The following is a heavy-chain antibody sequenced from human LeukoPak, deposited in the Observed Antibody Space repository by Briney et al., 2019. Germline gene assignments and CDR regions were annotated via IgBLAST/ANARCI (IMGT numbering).Heavy chain of an antibody. J-gene: IGHJ4*02. V-gene: IGHV1-2*02. D-gene: IGHD3-3*01. Sequence: ASVKVSCKASGYTFTGYYMHWVRQAPGQGLEWMGWINPNSGGTSYAQKFQGRVTMTRDTSISTAYMELSRLRSDDTAVYYCARAQPTYYDFWSGFGYWGQGTLVTVSS. CDR3: ARAQPTYYDFWSGFGY. CDR2: INPNSGGT. CDR1: GYTFTGYY.